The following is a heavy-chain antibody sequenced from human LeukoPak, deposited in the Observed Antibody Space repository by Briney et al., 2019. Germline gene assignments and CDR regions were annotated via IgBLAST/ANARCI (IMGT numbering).Heavy chain of an antibody. Sequence: GGSLRLSCAASGFTFSSYSMNWVRQAPGKGLEWVSSISSSSSYIYYADSVKVRFTISRDNAKNSLYLQMNSLRDEDTAVYYCARGSPNLFDYWGQGTLVTVSS. J-gene: IGHJ4*02. V-gene: IGHV3-21*01. D-gene: IGHD1-14*01. CDR2: ISSSSSYI. CDR1: GFTFSSYS. CDR3: ARGSPNLFDY.